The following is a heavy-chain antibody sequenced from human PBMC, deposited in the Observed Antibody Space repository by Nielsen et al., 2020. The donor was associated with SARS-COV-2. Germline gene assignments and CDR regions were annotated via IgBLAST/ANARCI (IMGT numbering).Heavy chain of an antibody. CDR1: GCTFSSYW. D-gene: IGHD1-26*01. CDR3: ARDGAGPNFDY. J-gene: IGHJ4*02. Sequence: GGFLRLSCEASGCTFSSYWMHWVRQAPGKGLVWVSRINSDGSSTSYADSVKGRFTISRDNAKNTLYLQMNSLRAEDTAVYYCARDGAGPNFDYWGQGTLVTVSS. CDR2: INSDGSST. V-gene: IGHV3-74*01.